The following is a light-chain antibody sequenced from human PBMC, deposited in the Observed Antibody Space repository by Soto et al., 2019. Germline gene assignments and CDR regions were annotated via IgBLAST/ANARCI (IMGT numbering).Light chain of an antibody. V-gene: IGKV1-5*01. Sequence: TLSASVGDRVTITCRASQSIGRFLAWYQHQPGKAPKLLIYDASTLEGGVPSRFSGTGSGTEFTFSITSLQPGDFGTYYCQQCYMGWTFGQGTKVDNK. J-gene: IGKJ1*01. CDR3: QQCYMGWT. CDR1: QSIGRF. CDR2: DAS.